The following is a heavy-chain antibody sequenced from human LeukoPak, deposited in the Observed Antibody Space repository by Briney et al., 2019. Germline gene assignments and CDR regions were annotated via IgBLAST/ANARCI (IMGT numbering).Heavy chain of an antibody. V-gene: IGHV1-69*05. J-gene: IGHJ4*02. CDR1: GGTFSSYA. CDR2: IIPIFGTA. Sequence: GASVKVSCKASGGTFSSYAISWVRQAPGQGLEWMGRIIPIFGTANYAQKFQGRVTITTDESTSTAYMELSSLRSEDTAVYYCARLRGYSYGLREYYFDYWGQGTLVTVSS. D-gene: IGHD5-18*01. CDR3: ARLRGYSYGLREYYFDY.